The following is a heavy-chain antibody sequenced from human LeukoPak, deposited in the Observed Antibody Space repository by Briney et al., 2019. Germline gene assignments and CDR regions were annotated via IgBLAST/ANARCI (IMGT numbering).Heavy chain of an antibody. CDR3: AKDQYGEAFDI. CDR1: GFTFSTYA. J-gene: IGHJ3*02. CDR2: ISGNGDNT. Sequence: GGSLRLSCAASGFTFSTYAISWVRQAPGKGLEWVSGISGNGDNTYYADSVKGRFTIYRDNSKSRLSLQMNSLRAEDTAVYYCAKDQYGEAFDIWGPGTMVTVSS. D-gene: IGHD4-17*01. V-gene: IGHV3-23*01.